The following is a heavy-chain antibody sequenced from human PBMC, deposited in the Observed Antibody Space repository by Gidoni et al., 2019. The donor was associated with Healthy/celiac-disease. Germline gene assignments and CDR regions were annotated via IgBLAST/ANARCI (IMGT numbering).Heavy chain of an antibody. V-gene: IGHV3-23*01. CDR1: GSTFRSYA. CDR3: AKGDRTTGTTNFDY. J-gene: IGHJ4*02. Sequence: EVQLLESGGGLVQPGGSLSLSCAASGSTFRSYAMSWVRQAPGKGLEWVSAISGSGGSTYYADSVKGRFTISRDNSKNTLYLQMNSLRAEDTAVYYCAKGDRTTGTTNFDYWGQGTLVTVSS. D-gene: IGHD1-1*01. CDR2: ISGSGGST.